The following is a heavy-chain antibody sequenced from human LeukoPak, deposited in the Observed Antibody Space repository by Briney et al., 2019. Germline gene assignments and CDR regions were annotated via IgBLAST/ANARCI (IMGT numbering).Heavy chain of an antibody. V-gene: IGHV3-7*01. J-gene: IGHJ4*02. D-gene: IGHD3-22*01. CDR2: IKQDGSVE. CDR3: AVSPYYDIDY. CDR1: GFTFSSYW. Sequence: GGSLRLSCAASGFTFSSYWMSWVRQAPGKGLEWLANIKQDGSVEYYVDSVKGRFTISRDNAKNSLYLQMNSLRAEDTAVYYCAVSPYYDIDYWGQGTLVTVSS.